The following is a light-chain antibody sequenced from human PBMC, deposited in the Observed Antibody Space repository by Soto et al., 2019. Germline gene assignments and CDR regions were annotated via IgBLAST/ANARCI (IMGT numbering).Light chain of an antibody. CDR1: SSDVGSYNY. CDR3: SSYTRSSTWV. CDR2: EVT. J-gene: IGLJ3*02. V-gene: IGLV2-14*01. Sequence: QSALTQPASVSGSPGQSITISCTGTSSDVGSYNYVSWFQQHPGKAPKLIIYEVTNRPSGVSNRFSASKSGNTASLTISGLQAEDEADYYCSSYTRSSTWVFGGGTKLTVL.